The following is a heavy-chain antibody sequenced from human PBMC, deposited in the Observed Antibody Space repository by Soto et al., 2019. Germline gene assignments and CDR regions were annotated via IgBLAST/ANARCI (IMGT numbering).Heavy chain of an antibody. CDR1: GFTFSNYG. Sequence: GGSLRLSCAASGFTFSNYGMHWVRQAPGKGLEWVAIISYDGNNAYYADSVKGRFTISRDNSKNTLWLQMNSLRAEDTAVYYCAKRIGASRLPPSYGLDVWGQGTTVTVSS. CDR3: AKRIGASRLPPSYGLDV. J-gene: IGHJ6*02. D-gene: IGHD6-6*01. CDR2: ISYDGNNA. V-gene: IGHV3-30*18.